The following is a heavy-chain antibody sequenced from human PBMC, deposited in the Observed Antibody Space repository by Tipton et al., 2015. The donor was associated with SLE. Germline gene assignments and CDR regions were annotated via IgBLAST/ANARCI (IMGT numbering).Heavy chain of an antibody. CDR2: IYSGGST. CDR3: ARIADYYSYAMDV. CDR1: GFTFGSYG. V-gene: IGHV3-23*03. J-gene: IGHJ6*02. D-gene: IGHD6-13*01. Sequence: SLRLSCAASGFTFGSYGTTWVRQAPGKGLDCVSVIYSGGSTYYGDSVKGRLTISRDSSKRTLYLQMNSLRAEDTAIYYCARIADYYSYAMDVWGQGTTVTVSS.